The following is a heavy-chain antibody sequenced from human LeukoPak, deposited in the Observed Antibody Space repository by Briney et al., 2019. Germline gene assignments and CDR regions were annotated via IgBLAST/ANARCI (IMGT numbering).Heavy chain of an antibody. Sequence: SETLSLTCTVSGGSISNFYWSWIRQPPGKGLEWIGYIYYSGSTNYNPSLKSRVTISVDTSKNQFSLKLSSVTAADTAVYYCASVDQVETTMGGYYFDYWGQGTLVTVSS. CDR3: ASVDQVETTMGGYYFDY. V-gene: IGHV4-59*01. CDR2: IYYSGST. CDR1: GGSISNFY. D-gene: IGHD5-18*01. J-gene: IGHJ4*02.